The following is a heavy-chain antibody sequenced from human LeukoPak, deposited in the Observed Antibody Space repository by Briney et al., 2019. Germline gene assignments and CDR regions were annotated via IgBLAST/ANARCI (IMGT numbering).Heavy chain of an antibody. J-gene: IGHJ4*02. V-gene: IGHV4-61*02. Sequence: SETLSLTCTVSGGSISSSSYYWSWIRQPAGKGLEWIGRIYTSGSTNYNPSLKSRITISVDTSKNQFSLKLSSVTAADTAVYYCARNSCPSGSCYDNRGYFDYWGQGTLVTVSS. CDR3: ARNSCPSGSCYDNRGYFDY. D-gene: IGHD2-15*01. CDR2: IYTSGST. CDR1: GGSISSSSYY.